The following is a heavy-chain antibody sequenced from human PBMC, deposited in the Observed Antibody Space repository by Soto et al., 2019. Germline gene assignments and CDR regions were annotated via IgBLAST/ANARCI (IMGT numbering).Heavy chain of an antibody. Sequence: ASVKVSCKASGYTFTSYAMHWVRQAPGQRLEWMGWINAGNGNTKYSQKFQGRVTMTRDTSTSTVYMELSSLRSEDTAVYYCARPDFEMAIKDPYYYFDYWGQGTLVNVSS. V-gene: IGHV1-3*01. CDR3: ARPDFEMAIKDPYYYFDY. CDR1: GYTFTSYA. D-gene: IGHD2-21*01. CDR2: INAGNGNT. J-gene: IGHJ4*02.